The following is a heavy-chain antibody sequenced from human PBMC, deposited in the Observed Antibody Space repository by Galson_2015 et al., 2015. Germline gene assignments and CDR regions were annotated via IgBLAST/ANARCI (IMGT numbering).Heavy chain of an antibody. J-gene: IGHJ6*03. Sequence: SVKVSCKASGGTFSSYAISWVRQAPGQGLEWMGGIIPIFGTANYAQKFQGRVTITADESTSTAYMELSSLRSEDTAVYYCARSLGYCSSTSCYRVYYYYMDVWGKGTTVTVSS. CDR3: ARSLGYCSSTSCYRVYYYYMDV. CDR1: GGTFSSYA. V-gene: IGHV1-69*13. CDR2: IIPIFGTA. D-gene: IGHD2-2*02.